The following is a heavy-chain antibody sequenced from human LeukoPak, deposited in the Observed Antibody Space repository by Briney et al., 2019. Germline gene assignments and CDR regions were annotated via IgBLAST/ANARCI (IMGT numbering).Heavy chain of an antibody. J-gene: IGHJ4*02. CDR3: ARGSYYYGSGSVN. Sequence: GGSLRLPCAASGFTFSSYSMNWVRQAPGKGLEWVSSISSSSSYIYYADSVKGLFTISRDNAKNSLYLQMNSLRAEDTAVYYCARGSYYYGSGSVNWGQGTLVTVSS. CDR2: ISSSSSYI. V-gene: IGHV3-21*01. CDR1: GFTFSSYS. D-gene: IGHD3-10*01.